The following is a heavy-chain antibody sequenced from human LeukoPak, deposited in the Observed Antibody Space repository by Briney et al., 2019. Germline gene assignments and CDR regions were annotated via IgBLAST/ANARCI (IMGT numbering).Heavy chain of an antibody. CDR2: INPNSGGT. Sequence: GASVKVSCKASGYTFTGYYMHWVRQAPGQGLEWMGWINPNSGGTNYAQKFQGRVTMTRDTSISTAYMELSRLRSEDTAVYYCARVRDGYNDAYDIWGQGTMVTVHS. CDR1: GYTFTGYY. J-gene: IGHJ3*02. D-gene: IGHD5-24*01. CDR3: ARVRDGYNDAYDI. V-gene: IGHV1-2*02.